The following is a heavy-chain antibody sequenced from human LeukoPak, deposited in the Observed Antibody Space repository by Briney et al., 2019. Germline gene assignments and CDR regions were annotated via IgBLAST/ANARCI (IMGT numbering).Heavy chain of an antibody. V-gene: IGHV1-46*01. J-gene: IGHJ4*02. D-gene: IGHD5-12*01. Sequence: ASVKVSCQASGYTFTSYYMYWVRQAPGQGLEWMGIINPSGGSTSYAQKFEDRVTLTRDTSTSTIYMELSSLRSEDTAVYYCARGGYSGYDYGPDYWGQGTLVTVSS. CDR2: INPSGGST. CDR3: ARGGYSGYDYGPDY. CDR1: GYTFTSYY.